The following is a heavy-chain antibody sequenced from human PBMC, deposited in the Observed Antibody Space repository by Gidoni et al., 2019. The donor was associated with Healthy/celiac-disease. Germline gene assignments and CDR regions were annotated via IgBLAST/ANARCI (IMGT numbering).Heavy chain of an antibody. CDR3: ARFTIFGVVNPTDGFDI. J-gene: IGHJ3*02. CDR2: IYSGGRT. CDR1: GFTVSSNY. V-gene: IGHV3-53*02. Sequence: EVQLVETGGGLIQPGGSLRLSCAASGFTVSSNYMSWVRQAPGQGLEWVSVIYSGGRTYYADSVKGRFTISRDNSKNTLYLQMNSLRAEDTAVYYCARFTIFGVVNPTDGFDIWGQGTMVTVSS. D-gene: IGHD3-3*01.